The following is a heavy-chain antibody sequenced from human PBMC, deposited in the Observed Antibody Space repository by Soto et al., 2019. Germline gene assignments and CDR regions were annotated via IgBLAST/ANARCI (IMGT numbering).Heavy chain of an antibody. V-gene: IGHV1-24*01. CDR1: GYTLTELS. CDR3: ATQATLIAVAGTHYFDY. D-gene: IGHD6-19*01. Sequence: ASVKVSCKVSGYTLTELSMHWVRQAPGKGLEWMGGFDPEDGETIYAQKFQGRVTMTEDTSTDTAYMEPSSLRSEDTAVYYCATQATLIAVAGTHYFDYWGQGTLVTVSS. CDR2: FDPEDGET. J-gene: IGHJ4*02.